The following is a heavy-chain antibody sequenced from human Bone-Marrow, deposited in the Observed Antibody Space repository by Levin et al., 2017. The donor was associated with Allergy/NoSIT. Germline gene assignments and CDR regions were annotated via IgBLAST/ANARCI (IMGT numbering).Heavy chain of an antibody. Sequence: VASVKVSCKASGGTFGNHAITWVRQAPGQGLEWMGEIITVLGRPKYAQNFQDRVTITADGSTSTAYMELINLRSEDTAVYYCARGKSHSFYWNYGVDVWGQGTTVTVSS. CDR3: ARGKSHSFYWNYGVDV. CDR1: GGTFGNHA. D-gene: IGHD1-7*01. J-gene: IGHJ6*02. V-gene: IGHV1-69*13. CDR2: IITVLGRP.